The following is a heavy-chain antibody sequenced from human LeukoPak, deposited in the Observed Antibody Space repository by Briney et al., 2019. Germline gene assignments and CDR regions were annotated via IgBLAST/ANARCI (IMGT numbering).Heavy chain of an antibody. D-gene: IGHD3-10*01. CDR1: GYTFNNFD. J-gene: IGHJ4*02. CDR2: MHPISGNT. V-gene: IGHV1-8*01. Sequence: ASVKVSCKASGYTFNNFDINWVRQATGQGLEWMGWMHPISGNTGYAQKFQGRVTMTRNTSISTPYMELSSLRSEDTAVYYCARITTMVRGVLSYWGQGTLVTVSS. CDR3: ARITTMVRGVLSY.